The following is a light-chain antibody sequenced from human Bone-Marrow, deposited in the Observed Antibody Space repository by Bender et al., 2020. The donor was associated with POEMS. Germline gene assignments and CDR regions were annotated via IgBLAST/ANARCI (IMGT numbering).Light chain of an antibody. V-gene: IGLV2-11*01. CDR2: DVT. CDR3: CSYVGGYSLL. J-gene: IGLJ5*01. Sequence: QSALTQPRSVSGSPGQSVTISCTATSSDVGTYNYVSWYQQHPGKPPKVMIFDVTERPSGVPVLFSGSKSGNTASLPISGLEAEDEADYYCCSYVGGYSLLFGGGPEQPVL. CDR1: SSDVGTYNY.